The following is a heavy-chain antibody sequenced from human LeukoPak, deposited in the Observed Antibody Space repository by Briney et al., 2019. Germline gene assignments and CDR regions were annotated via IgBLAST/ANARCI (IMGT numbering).Heavy chain of an antibody. CDR3: TRQHCGETSCDGDVY. V-gene: IGHV3-73*01. Sequence: HPGGSLRLSCATSGFTFSDALVNWVRQAPGKGLEWVGRIKSKANRYATAYAASVTGRFTVSRDDSMNTAYLQMNSLETEDTAVYYCTRQHCGETSCDGDVYWGQGTLVTVSS. CDR2: IKSKANRYAT. CDR1: GFTFSDAL. D-gene: IGHD2-2*01. J-gene: IGHJ4*02.